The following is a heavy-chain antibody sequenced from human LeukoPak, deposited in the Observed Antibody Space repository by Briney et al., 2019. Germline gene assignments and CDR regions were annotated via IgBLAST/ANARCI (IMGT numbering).Heavy chain of an antibody. Sequence: SETLSLTCSVSGGSIISSPHYWSWIRQPPGKGLEYIGNIYYSGATYYSPSLKGRVTISVDTSNNQFSLELRSVTAADTAVYYCARRGHSSSSGGFDYWGQGTLVTVSS. D-gene: IGHD6-6*01. V-gene: IGHV4-39*01. CDR1: GGSIISSPHY. J-gene: IGHJ4*02. CDR2: IYYSGAT. CDR3: ARRGHSSSSGGFDY.